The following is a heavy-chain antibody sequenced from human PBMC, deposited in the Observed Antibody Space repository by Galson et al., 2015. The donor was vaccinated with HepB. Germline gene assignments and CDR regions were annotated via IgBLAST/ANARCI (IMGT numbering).Heavy chain of an antibody. CDR2: ISGSGGST. J-gene: IGHJ4*02. CDR3: AKNSGSSWFVPYHFDY. D-gene: IGHD6-13*01. V-gene: IGHV3-23*01. CDR1: RFTFSNYV. Sequence: SLRLSCAASRFTFSNYVMNWVRQAPGKGLEWVSSISGSGGSTYYAGSVKGRFTISRDNSKNTLYLQMNSLRAEATAVYYCAKNSGSSWFVPYHFDYWGQGTLVT.